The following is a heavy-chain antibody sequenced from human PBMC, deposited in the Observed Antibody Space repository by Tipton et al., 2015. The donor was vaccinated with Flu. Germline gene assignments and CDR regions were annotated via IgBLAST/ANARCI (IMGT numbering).Heavy chain of an antibody. CDR1: GGSISSYY. V-gene: IGHV4-59*01. Sequence: LRLSCTVSGGSISSYYWSWIRQPPGKGLEWIGYIYYSGSTNYNPSLKSRVTISVHTSKNQFSLKLSSVTAADTAVYYCARGENDGAASSWFDPWGQGTLVTVSS. CDR2: IYYSGST. D-gene: IGHD6-13*01. CDR3: ARGENDGAASSWFDP. J-gene: IGHJ5*02.